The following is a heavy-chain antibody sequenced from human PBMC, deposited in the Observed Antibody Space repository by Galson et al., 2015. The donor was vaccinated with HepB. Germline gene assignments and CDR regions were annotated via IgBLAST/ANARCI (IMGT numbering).Heavy chain of an antibody. V-gene: IGHV3-53*01. CDR2: IYSGGST. CDR1: GFTVSSNY. D-gene: IGHD2-15*01. J-gene: IGHJ4*02. CDR3: ARVGCSGGSCYFDY. Sequence: SLRLSCAASGFTVSSNYMSWVRQAPGKGLEWVSVIYSGGSTDYADSVKGRFTISRDNSKNTLYLQMNSLRAEDTAVYYCARVGCSGGSCYFDYWGQGTLVTVSS.